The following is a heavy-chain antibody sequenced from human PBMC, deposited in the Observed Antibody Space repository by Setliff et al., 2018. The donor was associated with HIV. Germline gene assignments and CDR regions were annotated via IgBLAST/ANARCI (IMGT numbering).Heavy chain of an antibody. J-gene: IGHJ5*02. V-gene: IGHV4-31*03. CDR2: IYYSGST. CDR3: ARSYCGGDCSLVVDTFWFDP. Sequence: PSETLSLTCTVSGGSISSGGYYWSWIRQHPGKGLEWIGYIYYSGSTYYNPSLKSRVTISVDTSKKQFSLKLSSVTAADTAVYYCARSYCGGDCSLVVDTFWFDPWGQGTLVTVSS. CDR1: GGSISSGGYY. D-gene: IGHD2-21*01.